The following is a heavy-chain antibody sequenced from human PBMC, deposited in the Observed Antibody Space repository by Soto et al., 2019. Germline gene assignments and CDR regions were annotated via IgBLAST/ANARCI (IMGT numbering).Heavy chain of an antibody. D-gene: IGHD3-10*01. CDR3: ARDRDPGRFDP. CDR1: GLTLSSYW. Sequence: GSLRLSWAASGLTLSSYWMHWVRQAPGKGLVWVSRINSDGSSTSYADSVKGRFTISRDKAKNTLYLQMNSLRAEDTAVYYCARDRDPGRFDPWGQGTLVTVSS. V-gene: IGHV3-74*01. CDR2: INSDGSST. J-gene: IGHJ5*02.